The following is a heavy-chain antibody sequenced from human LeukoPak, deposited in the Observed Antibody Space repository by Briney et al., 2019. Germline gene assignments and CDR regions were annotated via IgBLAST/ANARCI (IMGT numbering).Heavy chain of an antibody. CDR2: IVGSGGGT. V-gene: IGHV3-23*01. J-gene: IGHJ4*02. Sequence: PGASLRLSCAASGFTFSNYAVSWVRQAPGKGLEWVSAIVGSGGGTYYADSVKGRFSISRDNSKNTLFLQMNSLRVEDTALYYCSKWGDYDVLTGYYDSDFWGQGTLVTVSS. CDR1: GFTFSNYA. CDR3: SKWGDYDVLTGYYDSDF. D-gene: IGHD3-9*01.